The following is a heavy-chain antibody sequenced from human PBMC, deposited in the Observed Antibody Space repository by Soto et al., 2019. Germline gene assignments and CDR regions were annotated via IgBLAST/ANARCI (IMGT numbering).Heavy chain of an antibody. V-gene: IGHV3-30-3*01. J-gene: IGHJ4*02. CDR2: ISYDGSNK. Sequence: GGSLRLSCAASGFTFSSYAMHWVRQAPGKGLEWVAVISYDGSNKYYADSVKGRFTISRDNSKNTLYLQMNSLRAEDTAVYYCARDRASGSLDYWGQGTLVTVSS. CDR3: ARDRASGSLDY. D-gene: IGHD1-26*01. CDR1: GFTFSSYA.